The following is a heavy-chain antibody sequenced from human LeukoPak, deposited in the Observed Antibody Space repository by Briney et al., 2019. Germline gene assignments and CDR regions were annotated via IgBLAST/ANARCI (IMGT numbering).Heavy chain of an antibody. J-gene: IGHJ4*02. Sequence: GGSLRLSCAVSGFTLSNYSMNWVRQAPGKGLEWISYISGSGFTIHYADSVKGRFTISRDNAKNSLYLQMNSLRTEDTALYYCAKDQDRLSTAYYFDYWGQGTLVTVSS. CDR1: GFTLSNYS. V-gene: IGHV3-48*01. D-gene: IGHD3/OR15-3a*01. CDR3: AKDQDRLSTAYYFDY. CDR2: ISGSGFTI.